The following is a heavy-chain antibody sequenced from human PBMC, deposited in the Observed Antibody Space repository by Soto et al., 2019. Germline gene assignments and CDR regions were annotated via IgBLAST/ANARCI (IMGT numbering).Heavy chain of an antibody. V-gene: IGHV1-69*08. CDR2: IIPILGIA. D-gene: IGHD6-6*01. Sequence: QVQLVQSGAEVKKPGSSVKVSCKASGGTFSSYTISWVRQAPGQGLEWMGRIIPILGIANYAQKFQGRVTITADKSTSTAYMELSSLRSEDTAVYYCARDTYLHSSSLIDCNSGQGTLVTVSS. CDR1: GGTFSSYT. J-gene: IGHJ4*02. CDR3: ARDTYLHSSSLIDCN.